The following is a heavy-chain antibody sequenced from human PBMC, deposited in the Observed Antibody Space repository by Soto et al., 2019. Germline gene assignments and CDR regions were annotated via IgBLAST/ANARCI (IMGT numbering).Heavy chain of an antibody. V-gene: IGHV4-59*08. CDR3: ARGGHCTNGVCSALDY. Sequence: SETLSLTCTVSGGSISTYYWNWIRQPPGKGLEWIGYIYYGGSANYNPSLKSRVTISVDTSKKQFSLKLSSVTAADTAVYYCARGGHCTNGVCSALDYWGQGTLVTVAS. CDR1: GGSISTYY. J-gene: IGHJ4*02. CDR2: IYYGGSA. D-gene: IGHD2-8*01.